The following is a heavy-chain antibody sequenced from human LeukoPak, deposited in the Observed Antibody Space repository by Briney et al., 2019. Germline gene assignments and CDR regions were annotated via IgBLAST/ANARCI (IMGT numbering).Heavy chain of an antibody. V-gene: IGHV4-4*02. CDR1: GGSVTSTNW. CDR2: VHLDGRT. J-gene: IGHJ4*02. CDR3: AREGGFFRPLDY. Sequence: SETLSLTCGVSGGSVTSTNWWTWVRPPPGKGLEWIGEVHLDGRTNYNPSLKSRLTMSVDLSENHISLKLTSVTAADTAVYYCAREGGFFRPLDYSGQGTLVTVSS. D-gene: IGHD3-3*01.